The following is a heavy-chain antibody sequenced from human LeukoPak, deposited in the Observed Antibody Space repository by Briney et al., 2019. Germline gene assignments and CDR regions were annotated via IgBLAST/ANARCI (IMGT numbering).Heavy chain of an antibody. Sequence: SETLSLTCTVFGGSISSYYWSWIRQPPGKGLEWIGYIYYSGSTNYNPSLKSRVTISVDTSKNQFSLKLSSVTAADTAVYYCARARKLTDWLLYDAFDIWGQGTMVTVSS. CDR1: GGSISSYY. CDR2: IYYSGST. J-gene: IGHJ3*02. CDR3: ARARKLTDWLLYDAFDI. V-gene: IGHV4-59*08. D-gene: IGHD3-9*01.